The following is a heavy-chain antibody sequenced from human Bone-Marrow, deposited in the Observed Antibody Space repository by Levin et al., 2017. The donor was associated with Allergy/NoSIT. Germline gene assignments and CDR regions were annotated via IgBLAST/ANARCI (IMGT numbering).Heavy chain of an antibody. CDR2: IKHDGNDK. CDR3: TGSGY. V-gene: IGHV3-7*01. CDR1: GFTSSEHW. Sequence: ETLSLTCAVSGFTSSEHWMTWVRQVPGKGLEWVATIKHDGNDKYYVGSVKGRFTISRDDAKNSVYLQMHSLRAEDTAVYYCTGSGYWGQGTLVTVSS. J-gene: IGHJ4*02. D-gene: IGHD3-10*01.